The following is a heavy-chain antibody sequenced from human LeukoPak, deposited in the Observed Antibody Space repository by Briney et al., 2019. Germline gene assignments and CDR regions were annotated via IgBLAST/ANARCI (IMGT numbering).Heavy chain of an antibody. Sequence: GGSLRLSCAASGFTFSDYYMSWIRQAPGKGLEWVSYISSGGTLTYYADSVKGRFTISRDNAKNSLYLQINSLRVEDTAVYHCARDQVEFASPWDVWGKGTTVIVSS. J-gene: IGHJ6*04. CDR2: ISSGGTLT. V-gene: IGHV3-11*01. CDR1: GFTFSDYY. D-gene: IGHD2-2*01. CDR3: ARDQVEFASPWDV.